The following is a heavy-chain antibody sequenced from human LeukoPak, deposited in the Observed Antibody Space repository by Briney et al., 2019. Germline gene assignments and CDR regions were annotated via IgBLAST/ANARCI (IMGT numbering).Heavy chain of an antibody. CDR3: AKRDGMYTSGSYYFDY. CDR2: IRYDGNTK. Sequence: GGSLRLSCAASGFTFSNYGMHWVRQAPGKGLEWVAFIRYDGNTKYYVDSVKGRFTISRDNSKNTLYLQMNSLRAEDTAVYYCAKRDGMYTSGSYYFDYWGQGTLVTVSS. J-gene: IGHJ4*02. D-gene: IGHD6-19*01. CDR1: GFTFSNYG. V-gene: IGHV3-30*02.